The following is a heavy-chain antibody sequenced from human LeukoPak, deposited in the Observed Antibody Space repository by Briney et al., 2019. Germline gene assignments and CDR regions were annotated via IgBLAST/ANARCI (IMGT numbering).Heavy chain of an antibody. CDR3: ARWSGSYPTDDAFDI. J-gene: IGHJ3*02. CDR2: ISSSSSYI. V-gene: IGHV3-21*01. D-gene: IGHD1-26*01. CDR1: GFTFSSYS. Sequence: GGSLRLSCAASGFTFSSYSMNWVRQAPGKGLEWVSSISSSSSYIYYADSVKGRFTISRDNAKNSLYLQMNSLRAEDTAVYYCARWSGSYPTDDAFDIWGQGTMATVSS.